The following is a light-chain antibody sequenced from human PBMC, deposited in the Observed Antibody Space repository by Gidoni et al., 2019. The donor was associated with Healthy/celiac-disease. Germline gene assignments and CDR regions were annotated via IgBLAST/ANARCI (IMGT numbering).Light chain of an antibody. CDR1: QSISTY. J-gene: IGKJ2*01. V-gene: IGKV1-39*01. CDR2: AAS. CDR3: QQSYSTPYT. Sequence: DIQMTQSPSSLSASVGDRVTTTCRASQSISTYLNWYQQRPGKAPKLLIYAASILQSGVPSRFSGSGSGTDLTLTISSLQPEDFATYYCQQSYSTPYTFGQGTKLQIK.